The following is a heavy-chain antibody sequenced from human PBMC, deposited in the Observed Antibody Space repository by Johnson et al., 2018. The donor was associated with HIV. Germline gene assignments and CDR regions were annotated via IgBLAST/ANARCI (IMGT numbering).Heavy chain of an antibody. D-gene: IGHD4-17*01. J-gene: IGHJ3*02. CDR3: ARDYGDYAHDAFDI. Sequence: QVQLVESGGGVVQPGGSLRLSCAASGFTFSSYALHWVRQAPGKGLELVAVISYDGSNKYYADSVKGRFTISRDNSKNTLYLQMNSLRAEDTAVYYCARDYGDYAHDAFDIWGQGTMVTVSS. CDR2: ISYDGSNK. CDR1: GFTFSSYA. V-gene: IGHV3-30*19.